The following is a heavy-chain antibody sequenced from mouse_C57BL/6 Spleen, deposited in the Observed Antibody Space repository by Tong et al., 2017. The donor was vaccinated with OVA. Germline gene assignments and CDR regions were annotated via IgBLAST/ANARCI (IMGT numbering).Heavy chain of an antibody. CDR2: IYPGDGDT. CDR3: ASSGSSSDY. D-gene: IGHD1-1*01. CDR1: GYAFSSSW. J-gene: IGHJ2*01. Sequence: VQLQESGAELVKPGASVKISCKASGYAFSSSWMNWVKQRPGKGLEWIGRIYPGDGDTNYNGKFKAKATLTVDKSSSTAYMQLKSLTSEDSAVYYCASSGSSSDYWGQGTTLTVSS. V-gene: IGHV1-82*01.